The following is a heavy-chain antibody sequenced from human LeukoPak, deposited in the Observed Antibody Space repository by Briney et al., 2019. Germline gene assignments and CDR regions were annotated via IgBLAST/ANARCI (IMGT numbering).Heavy chain of an antibody. Sequence: GGSLRLSCAASGFTFSDYYMSWIRQAPGKGLEWVANIKQDGREKYYVDSVKGRFTISRDNAKNSLYLQMNSLRAEDTAVYYCARVEDYDILTGFDYWGQGTLVTVSS. CDR1: GFTFSDYY. CDR3: ARVEDYDILTGFDY. V-gene: IGHV3-7*01. CDR2: IKQDGREK. J-gene: IGHJ4*02. D-gene: IGHD3-9*01.